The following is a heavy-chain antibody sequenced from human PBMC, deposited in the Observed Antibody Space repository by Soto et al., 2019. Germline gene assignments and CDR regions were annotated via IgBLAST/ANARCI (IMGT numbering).Heavy chain of an antibody. Sequence: PGGSLRLSCAASGFTFSSYAMNWVRQAPGKGLEWVSAISGSGGSTYYADSVKGRFSISRDNSKNTLYLQMSSLRAEDTAVYYCAKTLYYYDTSGYQWGQGTLVTVSS. V-gene: IGHV3-23*01. CDR3: AKTLYYYDTSGYQ. J-gene: IGHJ4*02. D-gene: IGHD3-22*01. CDR2: ISGSGGST. CDR1: GFTFSSYA.